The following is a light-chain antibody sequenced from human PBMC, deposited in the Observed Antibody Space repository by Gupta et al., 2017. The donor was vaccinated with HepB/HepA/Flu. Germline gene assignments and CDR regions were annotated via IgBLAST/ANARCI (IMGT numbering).Light chain of an antibody. CDR2: DVN. CDR3: TSYTTSGTLV. Sequence: QSALTQPASVSGSPGPSITIPCTGTSRDVGGYNYVSWYQQQPGKAPKLMIYDVNNRPSGISNRFSGSKSGNTASLTISGLQAEDEADYYCTSYTTSGTLVFGGGTKLTVL. CDR1: SRDVGGYNY. J-gene: IGLJ2*01. V-gene: IGLV2-14*03.